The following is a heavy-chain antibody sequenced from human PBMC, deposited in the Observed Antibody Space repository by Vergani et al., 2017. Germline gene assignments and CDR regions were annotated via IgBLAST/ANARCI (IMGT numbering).Heavy chain of an antibody. V-gene: IGHV4-39*01. CDR1: GASIRRSNYY. J-gene: IGHJ5*02. CDR2: IYYSGST. CDR3: ARHCTVGWLVKLGWIDP. D-gene: IGHD6-19*01. Sequence: QLQLQESGPGLVKPSATLSLTCSVSGASIRRSNYYWGWIRQPPGKGLEWIASIYYSGSTYYNPSLKSRVTISVDTSKHQFSLKLSSVTAADTAVYFCARHCTVGWLVKLGWIDPWGQGILVTVSS.